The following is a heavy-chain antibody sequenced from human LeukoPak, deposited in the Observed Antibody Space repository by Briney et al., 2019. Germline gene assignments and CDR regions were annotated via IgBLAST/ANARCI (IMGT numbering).Heavy chain of an antibody. CDR3: ARFIDEIDNWFDP. D-gene: IGHD3-16*02. CDR2: INHSGST. CDR1: GGPFSGYY. Sequence: SETLSLTCAVYGGPFSGYYWSWIRQPPGKGLEWIGEINHSGSTNYNPSLKSRVTISVDTSKNQFSLKLSSVTAADTAVYYCARFIDEIDNWFDPWGQGTLVTVSS. V-gene: IGHV4-34*01. J-gene: IGHJ5*02.